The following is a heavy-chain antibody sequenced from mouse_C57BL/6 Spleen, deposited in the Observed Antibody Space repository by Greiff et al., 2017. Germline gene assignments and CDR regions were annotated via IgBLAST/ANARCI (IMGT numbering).Heavy chain of an antibody. J-gene: IGHJ4*01. D-gene: IGHD2-4*01. Sequence: EVQLQQSGPGLVKPSQSLSLTCSVTGYSITSGYYWNWIRQFPGNKLEWMGYISYDGSNNYNPSLKNRISITRDTSKNQFFLKLNSVTTEDTATYYCARDHDYDVYYYAMDYWGQGTSVTVSS. CDR1: GYSITSGYY. V-gene: IGHV3-6*01. CDR3: ARDHDYDVYYYAMDY. CDR2: ISYDGSN.